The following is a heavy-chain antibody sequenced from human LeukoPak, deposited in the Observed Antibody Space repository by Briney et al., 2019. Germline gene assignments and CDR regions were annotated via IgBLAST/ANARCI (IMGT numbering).Heavy chain of an antibody. D-gene: IGHD6-13*01. CDR1: GFTFSSYG. CDR2: IWYDGSNK. V-gene: IGHV3-33*01. Sequence: GGSLRLSCAASGFTFSSYGMHWVRQAPGKGLEWVAVIWYDGSNKYYADSVKGRFTISRDNSKNTLYLQMDSLRAEDTAVYYCARPLGQPVEGNWFDPWGQGTLVTVSS. J-gene: IGHJ5*02. CDR3: ARPLGQPVEGNWFDP.